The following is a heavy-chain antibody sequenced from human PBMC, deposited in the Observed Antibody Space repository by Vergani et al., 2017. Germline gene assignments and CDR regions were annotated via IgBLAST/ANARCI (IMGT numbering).Heavy chain of an antibody. CDR2: IDGIGTT. V-gene: IGHV3-69-1*01. Sequence: EVRLVESGGALGQPGGSLRLSCATSGFSFNKDAMNWVRQAPGKGLEWVAYIDGIGTTYYADSVKGRFTISRDYARNSLVLQMNDLRVDDTAIYYCARETQDRRVVGQSTYYYYYLAEWGNGTTVTVSS. D-gene: IGHD2-2*01. J-gene: IGHJ6*03. CDR3: ARETQDRRVVGQSTYYYYYLAE. CDR1: GFSFNKDA.